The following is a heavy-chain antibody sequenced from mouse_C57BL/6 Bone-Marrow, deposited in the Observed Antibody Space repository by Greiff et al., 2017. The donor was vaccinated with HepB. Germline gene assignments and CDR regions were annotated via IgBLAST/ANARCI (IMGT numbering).Heavy chain of an antibody. Sequence: QVQLQQPGAELVKPGASVKLSCKASGYTFTSYWMHWVKQRPGQGLEWIGMIHPNSGSINYNEKFKSKATLTVDKSSSTAYMQLSSLTSEYSAVYYCARYHGYYWWYFDVWGTGTTVTVTS. CDR2: IHPNSGSI. CDR3: ARYHGYYWWYFDV. D-gene: IGHD2-3*01. CDR1: GYTFTSYW. V-gene: IGHV1-64*01. J-gene: IGHJ1*03.